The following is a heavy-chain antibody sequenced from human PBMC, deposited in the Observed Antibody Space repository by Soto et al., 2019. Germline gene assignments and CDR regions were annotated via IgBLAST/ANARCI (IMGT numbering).Heavy chain of an antibody. CDR2: IYYSGST. D-gene: IGHD3-10*01. J-gene: IGHJ4*02. V-gene: IGHV4-59*08. CDR1: GGSISSYY. CDR3: ARGRGDGYNTPFDY. Sequence: QVQLQESGPGLVKPSETLSLTCTVSGGSISSYYWSWIRQPPGKGLEWIGYIYYSGSTNYNPSLKSRVTISVDTSKNQFSLKLSSVTAADTAVYYCARGRGDGYNTPFDYWGQGTLVTVSS.